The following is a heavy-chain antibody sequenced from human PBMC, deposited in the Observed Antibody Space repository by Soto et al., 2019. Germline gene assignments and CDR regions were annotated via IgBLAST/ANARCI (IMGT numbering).Heavy chain of an antibody. CDR2: IYTSDST. CDR3: AREGGYSLYYFDY. J-gene: IGHJ4*02. CDR1: GGSISDYY. Sequence: SETLSLTCTVSGGSISDYYWSWIRQAAGGGLEWIGRIYTSDSTNYNPSLKSRVTMSIDTSKNQFSLRLSSVTAADTAVYYRAREGGYSLYYFDYWGQGALVTVSS. D-gene: IGHD3-22*01. V-gene: IGHV4-4*07.